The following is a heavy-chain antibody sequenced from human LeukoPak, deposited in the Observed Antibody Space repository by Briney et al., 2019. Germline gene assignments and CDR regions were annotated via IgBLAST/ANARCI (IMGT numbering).Heavy chain of an antibody. Sequence: SETLSLTCTVSGGSISSYYWSWIRQPPGKGLEWIGYIYYSGTTNYNPSHKSRVTISVDTSKNQFSLKLNSVTPADTAVYYCARGFGYFDWFPVYWGQGTLVTVSS. CDR1: GGSISSYY. V-gene: IGHV4-59*01. D-gene: IGHD3-9*01. CDR3: ARGFGYFDWFPVY. J-gene: IGHJ4*02. CDR2: IYYSGTT.